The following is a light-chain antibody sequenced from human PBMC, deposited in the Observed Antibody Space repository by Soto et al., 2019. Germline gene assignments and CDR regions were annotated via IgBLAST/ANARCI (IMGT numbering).Light chain of an antibody. CDR1: GSDVGGYNY. J-gene: IGLJ1*01. CDR3: TSYTRSRTYV. Sequence: QPASVSGSPGQSITISCTGTGSDVGGYNYVSWYQQHPGKAPKLVIYDVTNRPSGVSNRFSGSKSGNTASLTISGLQAEDEADYYCTSYTRSRTYVYGTGTKLTVL. CDR2: DVT. V-gene: IGLV2-14*03.